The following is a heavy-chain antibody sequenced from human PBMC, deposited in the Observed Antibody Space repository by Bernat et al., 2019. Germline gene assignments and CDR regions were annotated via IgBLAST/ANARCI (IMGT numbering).Heavy chain of an antibody. Sequence: QVQLQQWGAGLLKPSETLSLTCAVYGGSFSDSSWNWIRQSAGEGLDWIGEIDHSGRATYNPSLNSRFTISVDTSKNQFSLNFPPVTAADTAVYYCARGRRVLACRSSSCGCDSWGQGTRVTVSS. J-gene: IGHJ5*01. CDR1: GGSFSDSS. V-gene: IGHV4-34*01. CDR3: ARGRRVLACRSSSCGCDS. D-gene: IGHD2-2*01. CDR2: IDHSGRA.